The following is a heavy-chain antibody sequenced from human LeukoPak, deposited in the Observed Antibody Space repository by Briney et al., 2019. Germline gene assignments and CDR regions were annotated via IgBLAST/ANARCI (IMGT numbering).Heavy chain of an antibody. CDR2: ISYDGSNK. D-gene: IGHD2-2*01. CDR3: ARDWSLSSSGDY. J-gene: IGHJ4*02. CDR1: GFTFSSYA. Sequence: GRSLRLSCAASGFTFSSYAMHWVRQAPGKGLEWVAVISYDGSNKYYADSVKGRFTISRDNSKNTLYLQMNSLRAEDTAVYYCARDWSLSSSGDYWGQGTLVTVSS. V-gene: IGHV3-30*04.